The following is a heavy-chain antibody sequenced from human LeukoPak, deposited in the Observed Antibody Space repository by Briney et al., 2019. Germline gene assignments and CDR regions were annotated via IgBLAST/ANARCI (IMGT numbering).Heavy chain of an antibody. Sequence: SETLSLTCTVSGGSISSYYWSWIRQPPGKGLEWIGEINHSGSANYNPSLKSRVTISLDTSKNQFSLKLSSVTAADTAVYYCXXXQGTVTTHWGQGTLVTVSS. CDR2: INHSGSA. V-gene: IGHV4-34*01. CDR1: GGSISSYY. CDR3: XXXQGTVTTH. J-gene: IGHJ4*02. D-gene: IGHD4-17*01.